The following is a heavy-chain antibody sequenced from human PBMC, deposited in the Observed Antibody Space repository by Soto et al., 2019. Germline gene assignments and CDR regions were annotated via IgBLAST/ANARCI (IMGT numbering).Heavy chain of an antibody. Sequence: GGSLRLSCAASGFTFSSYAMSWVRQAPGKGLEWVSAISGSGGSTYYADSVKGRFTISRDNSKNTLYLQMNSLRAEDTAVYYCVKDRVSSSWYFDYWGQGTLVTVSS. CDR3: VKDRVSSSWYFDY. CDR1: GFTFSSYA. J-gene: IGHJ4*02. V-gene: IGHV3-23*01. D-gene: IGHD6-13*01. CDR2: ISGSGGST.